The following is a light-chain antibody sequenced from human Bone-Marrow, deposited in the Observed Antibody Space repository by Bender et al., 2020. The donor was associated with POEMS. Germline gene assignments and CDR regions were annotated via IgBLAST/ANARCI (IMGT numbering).Light chain of an antibody. CDR1: SSDVGANNF. CDR3: ISFTVSHTYV. Sequence: QSALTQPASVSGSPGQSITISCTGTSSDVGANNFVSWYQHHPGKAPQLMIYDVFPRPSGVSIRFSGSKSGNTASLTISGLRAEDEADYYCISFTVSHTYVFGTGTTVTVL. J-gene: IGLJ1*01. CDR2: DVF. V-gene: IGLV2-14*01.